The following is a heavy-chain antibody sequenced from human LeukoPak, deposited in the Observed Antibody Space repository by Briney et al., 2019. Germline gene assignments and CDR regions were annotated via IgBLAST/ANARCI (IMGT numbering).Heavy chain of an antibody. J-gene: IGHJ4*02. CDR3: AKVPYAPSITMVRGVIGSYFDY. CDR2: ISGSGGST. CDR1: GFTFSSYG. D-gene: IGHD3-10*01. V-gene: IGHV3-23*01. Sequence: GGSLRLSCAASGFTFSSYGMSWVRQAPGKGLEWVSAISGSGGSTYYADSVKGRFTISRDNSKNTLYLQMNSLRAEGTAVYYCAKVPYAPSITMVRGVIGSYFDYWGQGTLVTVSS.